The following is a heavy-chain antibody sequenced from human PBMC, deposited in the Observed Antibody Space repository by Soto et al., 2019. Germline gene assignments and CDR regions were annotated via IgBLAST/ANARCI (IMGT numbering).Heavy chain of an antibody. Sequence: ASVKVSCKTSGSACTGYFVHWVRQAPGQGLEWMGWINPYGGTTYAQNFQGRVTMTRDTSIDRAFMELMTLRSDDTAVYYCAREFQRGLDYWGQGTLVTVSS. V-gene: IGHV1-2*02. D-gene: IGHD3-10*01. J-gene: IGHJ4*02. CDR3: AREFQRGLDY. CDR1: GSACTGYF. CDR2: INPYGGT.